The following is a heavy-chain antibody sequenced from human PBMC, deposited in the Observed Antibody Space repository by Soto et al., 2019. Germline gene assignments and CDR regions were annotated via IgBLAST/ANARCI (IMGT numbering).Heavy chain of an antibody. Sequence: LGESLKISYKGSGYSFTGYWISWVRQMPGKGLEWMGRIDPSDSYTNYSPSFQGHVTISADKSISTAYLQWSSLKASDTAMYYCATTLIAAAIPRFGPWGQGTLVTVSS. D-gene: IGHD6-13*01. V-gene: IGHV5-10-1*01. J-gene: IGHJ5*02. CDR2: IDPSDSYT. CDR1: GYSFTGYW. CDR3: ATTLIAAAIPRFGP.